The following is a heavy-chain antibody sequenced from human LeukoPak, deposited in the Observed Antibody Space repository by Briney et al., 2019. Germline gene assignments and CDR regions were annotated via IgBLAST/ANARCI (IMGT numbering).Heavy chain of an antibody. CDR1: GFTFNSYA. V-gene: IGHV3-23*01. D-gene: IGHD2-2*01. J-gene: IGHJ4*01. CDR2: ISASGGST. CDR3: AKARDYCSSTNCYGEYYFDY. Sequence: PGGSLRLSCAASGFTFNSYAMSWVRQAPGKGLEWVSAISASGGSTYYADSLKGRFTISRDKSKNTLYLQMNSLRAEDTAVYYCAKARDYCSSTNCYGEYYFDYWGHGTLVTVSS.